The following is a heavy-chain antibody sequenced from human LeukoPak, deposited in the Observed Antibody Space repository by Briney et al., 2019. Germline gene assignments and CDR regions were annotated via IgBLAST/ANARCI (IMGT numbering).Heavy chain of an antibody. J-gene: IGHJ4*02. CDR1: GGSISSYY. CDR3: ACDTVTTGGRDY. Sequence: SETLSLTCTVSGGSISSYYWSWIRQPAGKGLEWIGRIHTSGSTNYNPSLKSRVTMSVDTSKNQFSLKLSSVTAADTAVYYCACDTVTTGGRDYWGQGTLVTVSS. D-gene: IGHD4-11*01. V-gene: IGHV4-4*07. CDR2: IHTSGST.